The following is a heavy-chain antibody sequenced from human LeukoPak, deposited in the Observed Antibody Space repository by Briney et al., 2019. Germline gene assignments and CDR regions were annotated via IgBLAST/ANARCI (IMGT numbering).Heavy chain of an antibody. V-gene: IGHV4-61*02. D-gene: IGHD6-13*01. CDR1: GGSISSSSYY. CDR3: ARASAAAGFDAFDI. J-gene: IGHJ3*02. CDR2: IYTSGST. Sequence: SETLSLTCTVSGGSISSSSYYWGWIRQPAGKGLEWIGRIYTSGSTNYNPSLKSRVTMSVDTSKNQFSLKLSSVTAADTAVYYCARASAAAGFDAFDIWGQGTMVTVSS.